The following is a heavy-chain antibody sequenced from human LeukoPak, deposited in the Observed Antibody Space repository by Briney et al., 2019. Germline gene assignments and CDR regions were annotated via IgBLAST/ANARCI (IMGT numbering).Heavy chain of an antibody. J-gene: IGHJ4*02. CDR1: GFTFSSYA. D-gene: IGHD1-20*01. V-gene: IGHV3-23*01. CDR2: ISGSGGNT. Sequence: GGSLRLSCAASGFTFSSYAMSWVRQAPGKGLEWVSAISGSGGNTYYADSVKGRFTISRDNSKNTLYLQMNSLRAADTAVYFCAKDVGNWNGNFDYWGQGTLVTVSS. CDR3: AKDVGNWNGNFDY.